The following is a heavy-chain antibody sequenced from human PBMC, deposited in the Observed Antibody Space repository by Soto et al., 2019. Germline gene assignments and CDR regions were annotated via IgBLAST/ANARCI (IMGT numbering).Heavy chain of an antibody. Sequence: GSLRLSCAASGFTFSSYAMSWVRQAPGKGLEWVSGISGTSASTYYADSVKGRFTISRDNSKNTVYLQMRSLRAEDTAVYYCAKLYGSSWYGSAFVDYWGQGTLVTVSS. CDR2: ISGTSAST. CDR1: GFTFSSYA. V-gene: IGHV3-23*01. D-gene: IGHD6-13*01. CDR3: AKLYGSSWYGSAFVDY. J-gene: IGHJ4*02.